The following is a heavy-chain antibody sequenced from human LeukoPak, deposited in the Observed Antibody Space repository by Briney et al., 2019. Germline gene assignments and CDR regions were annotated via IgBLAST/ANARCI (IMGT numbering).Heavy chain of an antibody. CDR2: IIPIFGTS. CDR1: GGTFSSYA. J-gene: IGHJ4*02. Sequence: SVKVSCKASGGTFSSYAVSWVRQAPGQGLEWMGGIIPIFGTSNYAQKFQGRVTITADESTSTAYMELSSLRSEDTAVYYCARDTEASGSFDYWGQGTLVTVSS. V-gene: IGHV1-69*13. CDR3: ARDTEASGSFDY. D-gene: IGHD1-26*01.